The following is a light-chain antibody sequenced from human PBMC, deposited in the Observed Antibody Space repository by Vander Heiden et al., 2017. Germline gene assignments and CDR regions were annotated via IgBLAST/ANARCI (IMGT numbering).Light chain of an antibody. J-gene: IGKJ4*01. CDR2: GAS. V-gene: IGKV3-15*01. CDR3: QQYNNWPLT. CDR1: QSVSSN. Sequence: IVMTQSPVTLSVSPGERATLSCRASQSVSSNLAWYQQKPGQAPRLLIYGASTRATGIPARFSGIGSGTEFTLTISSLQSEDFAVYYCQQYNNWPLTFGGGTKVEIK.